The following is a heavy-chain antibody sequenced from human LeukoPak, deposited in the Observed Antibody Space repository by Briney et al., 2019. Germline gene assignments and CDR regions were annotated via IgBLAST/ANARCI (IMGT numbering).Heavy chain of an antibody. Sequence: PSETLSLTCTVSGGSISSSSYYWGWLRQPPGKGLEGIGRIYYSGSTYDDPALKSRVTISVDTSKNQLSLKLSSVTAADTAVYYCARHCSSTSCSYYYYYGMDVWGQGTTVTVSS. D-gene: IGHD2-2*01. CDR3: ARHCSSTSCSYYYYYGMDV. V-gene: IGHV4-39*01. CDR2: IYYSGST. J-gene: IGHJ6*02. CDR1: GGSISSSSYY.